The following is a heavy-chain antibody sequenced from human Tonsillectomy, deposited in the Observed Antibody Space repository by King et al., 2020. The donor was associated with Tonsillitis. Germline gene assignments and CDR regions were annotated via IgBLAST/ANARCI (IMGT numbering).Heavy chain of an antibody. V-gene: IGHV3-30*18. CDR3: AKEVGGFLEWVSPYYYYGMDV. D-gene: IGHD3-3*01. CDR1: GFTFSSYG. Sequence: VQLVESGGGVVQPGRSLRLSCAASGFTFSSYGMHWVRQAPGKGLEWVAVISYDGSNKYYADSVKGRFTISRDNSKNTLYLQMNSLRAEDTAVYYCAKEVGGFLEWVSPYYYYGMDVWGQGTTVTVSS. J-gene: IGHJ6*02. CDR2: ISYDGSNK.